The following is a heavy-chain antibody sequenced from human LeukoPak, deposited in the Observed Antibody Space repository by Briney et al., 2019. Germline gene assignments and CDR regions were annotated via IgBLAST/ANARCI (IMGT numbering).Heavy chain of an antibody. V-gene: IGHV3-23*01. J-gene: IGHJ4*02. CDR1: GFTFSDYY. CDR2: ISGSGGST. D-gene: IGHD3-10*01. CDR3: ATSRGQYYYGSVY. Sequence: PGGSLRLSCATSGFTFSDYYMNWIRQAPGKELEWVSAISGSGGSTYYADSVKGRFTISRDNSKNTLYLQMNSLRAEDTAVYYCATSRGQYYYGSVYWGQGTLVTVSS.